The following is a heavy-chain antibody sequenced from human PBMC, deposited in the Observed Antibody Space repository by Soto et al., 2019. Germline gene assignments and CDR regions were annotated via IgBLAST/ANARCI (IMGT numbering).Heavy chain of an antibody. CDR3: ARALILTGYYIHDAFDI. V-gene: IGHV4-59*12. CDR2: IYYSGST. J-gene: IGHJ3*02. Sequence: PSETLSPTCTVSGGSISSYYWSWIRQPPGKALEWIGYIYYSGSTNYNPSLKSRVTISVDTSKNQFSLKLSSVTAADTAVYYCARALILTGYYIHDAFDIWGQGTMVTVSS. CDR1: GGSISSYY. D-gene: IGHD3-9*01.